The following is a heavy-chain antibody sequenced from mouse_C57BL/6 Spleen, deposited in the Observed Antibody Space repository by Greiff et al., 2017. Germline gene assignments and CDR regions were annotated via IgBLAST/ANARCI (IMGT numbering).Heavy chain of an antibody. CDR2: INPNNGGT. J-gene: IGHJ3*01. CDR3: ARYAWFAY. Sequence: VQLQQSGPELVKPGASVKISCKASGYTFTDYYMNWVKQSNGKSLEWIGDINPNNGGTSYNQKFKGKATLTVDKSSSTAYMELRSLTSEDSAVYYCARYAWFAYWGQGTLVTVSA. V-gene: IGHV1-26*01. CDR1: GYTFTDYY.